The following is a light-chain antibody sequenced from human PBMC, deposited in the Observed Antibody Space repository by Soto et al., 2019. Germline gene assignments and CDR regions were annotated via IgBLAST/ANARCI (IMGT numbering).Light chain of an antibody. J-gene: IGLJ2*01. CDR3: SLYTRRNTLL. Sequence: QSVLTQPASVSGSPGQSITISCTGTSSDVGGYNYVSWYQQHPGKAPKLMIYDVSNRPSGVSNSFSGSKSGNTASLTISGLQAEHDSVYYCSLYTRRNTLLFGEGTQVTVL. CDR1: SSDVGGYNY. V-gene: IGLV2-14*01. CDR2: DVS.